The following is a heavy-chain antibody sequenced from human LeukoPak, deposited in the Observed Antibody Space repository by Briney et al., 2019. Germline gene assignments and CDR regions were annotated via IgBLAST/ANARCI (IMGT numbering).Heavy chain of an antibody. Sequence: GASVKVSCKASGYTFTSYGISWVRQAPGQGLEWMGWISAYNGDTNYAQKLQGRVTMTTDTSTSTAYMELRSLRSDDTAVYYCARDLFYDSSGYYFWPTWGQGTLVTVSS. V-gene: IGHV1-18*01. CDR3: ARDLFYDSSGYYFWPT. CDR1: GYTFTSYG. CDR2: ISAYNGDT. J-gene: IGHJ5*02. D-gene: IGHD3-22*01.